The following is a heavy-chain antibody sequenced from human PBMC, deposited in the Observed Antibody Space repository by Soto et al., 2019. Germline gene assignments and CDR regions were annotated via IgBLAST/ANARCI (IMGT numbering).Heavy chain of an antibody. CDR3: ASRHSSPYFDY. J-gene: IGHJ4*02. CDR1: GGSISSGDYY. D-gene: IGHD6-13*01. V-gene: IGHV4-30-4*01. CDR2: IYYSGST. Sequence: QVQLQESGPGLVKPSQTLSLTCTVSGGSISSGDYYWSWIRQPPGKGLEWIGSIYYSGSTYYNPSLKSRVTISVDTSSIQFSLKLNSVTAADTAVYYCASRHSSPYFDYWGQGTLVTVSS.